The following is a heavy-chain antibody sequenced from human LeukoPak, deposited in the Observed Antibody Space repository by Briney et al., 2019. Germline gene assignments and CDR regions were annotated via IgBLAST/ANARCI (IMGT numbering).Heavy chain of an antibody. CDR2: IYTSGST. CDR1: GGSISSYC. J-gene: IGHJ4*02. V-gene: IGHV4-4*07. CDR3: ARVAYSYGYSYYFDY. Sequence: SETLSLTCTVSGGSISSYCWSWIRQPAGKGLEWIGRIYTSGSTNYNPSLKSRVTMSVDTSKNQFSLKLSSVTAADTAVYYCARVAYSYGYSYYFDYWGQGTLVTVSS. D-gene: IGHD5-18*01.